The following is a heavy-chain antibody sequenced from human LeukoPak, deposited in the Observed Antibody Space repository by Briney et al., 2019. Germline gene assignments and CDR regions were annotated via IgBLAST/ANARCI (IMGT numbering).Heavy chain of an antibody. CDR2: INPSGGST. CDR1: GYTFTSYY. D-gene: IGHD5-24*01. CDR3: ARPRDGYNPADY. Sequence: GASVKVSCKASGYTFTSYYMHWVRQAPGQGLEWMGIINPSGGSTSYAQKFQGRITMTRDTFTGTVYMELSSLSSEDTAVYYCARPRDGYNPADYWGEGTLVTVSS. J-gene: IGHJ4*02. V-gene: IGHV1-46*01.